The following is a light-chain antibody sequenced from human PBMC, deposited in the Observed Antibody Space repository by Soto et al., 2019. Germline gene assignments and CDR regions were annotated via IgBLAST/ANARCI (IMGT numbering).Light chain of an antibody. CDR1: SSDVANYNL. CDR3: SSYTSTSTVL. V-gene: IGLV2-14*02. J-gene: IGLJ2*01. CDR2: EST. Sequence: QSALTQPASVSGSPGQSVTISCTGTSSDVANYNLVSWYQQHPGKAPRLIIYESTKRPSGISSRFSGSKSGNTASLTISGLQAEDEADYYCSSYTSTSTVLFGGGTKLTVL.